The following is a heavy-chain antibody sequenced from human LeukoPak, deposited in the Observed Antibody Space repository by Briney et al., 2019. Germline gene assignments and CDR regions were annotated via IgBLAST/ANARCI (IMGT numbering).Heavy chain of an antibody. V-gene: IGHV3-53*01. CDR3: ARGLSIVGVYYFDY. J-gene: IGHJ4*02. Sequence: PGGSLRLPCAASGFTVSSNYMSWVRQAPGKRLEWVSVIYSGGTTYYADSVKGRFTISRDNSKNTLYLQMNSLRAEDTAVYYCARGLSIVGVYYFDYWGQGTLVTVSS. CDR1: GFTVSSNY. D-gene: IGHD1-26*01. CDR2: IYSGGTT.